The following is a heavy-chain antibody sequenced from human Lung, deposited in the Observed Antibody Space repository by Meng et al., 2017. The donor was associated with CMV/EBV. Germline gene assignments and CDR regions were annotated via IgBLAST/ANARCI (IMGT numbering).Heavy chain of an antibody. D-gene: IGHD5-24*01. CDR3: ARAPTRDGYNFLDWYFDL. CDR1: TNSW. CDR2: IYVGDSDT. V-gene: IGHV5-51*01. J-gene: IGHJ2*01. Sequence: TNSWVAWVRQMPGKGLEWMGIIYVGDSDTRYSPSFQGQVTMSADKSINIAYLQWSSLKASDTAVYYCARAPTRDGYNFLDWYFDLWGRGTLVTVSS.